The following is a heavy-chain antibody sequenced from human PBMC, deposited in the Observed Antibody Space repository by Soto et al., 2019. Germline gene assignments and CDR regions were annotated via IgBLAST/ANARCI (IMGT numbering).Heavy chain of an antibody. CDR1: GGSISSYY. J-gene: IGHJ5*02. V-gene: IGHV4-59*01. CDR2: IYYSGST. Sequence: PSETLSLTCTVSGGSISSYYWSWIRQPPGKGLEWIGYIYYSGSTNYNPSLKSRVTISVDTSKNQFPLKLSSLTAADTAVYYCSRAVYDRSGYYYGEWFDPWGQGTLVTVSS. D-gene: IGHD3-22*01. CDR3: SRAVYDRSGYYYGEWFDP.